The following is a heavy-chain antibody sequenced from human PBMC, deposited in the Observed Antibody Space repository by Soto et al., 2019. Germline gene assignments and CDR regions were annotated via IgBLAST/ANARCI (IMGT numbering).Heavy chain of an antibody. CDR2: IYSGGST. CDR3: ARTAGGTYASAEYFQH. Sequence: GGSLRLSCAASGFTVSSNYMSWVRQAPGKGPEWVSVIYSGGSTYYADSVKGRFTISRDNSKNTLYLQMNSLRAEDTAVYYCARTAGGTYASAEYFQHWGQGTLVTVSS. V-gene: IGHV3-53*01. J-gene: IGHJ1*01. D-gene: IGHD6-13*01. CDR1: GFTVSSNY.